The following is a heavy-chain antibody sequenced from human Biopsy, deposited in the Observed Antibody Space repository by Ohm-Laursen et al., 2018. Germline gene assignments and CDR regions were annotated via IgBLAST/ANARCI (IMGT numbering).Heavy chain of an antibody. CDR2: ITSSGGST. D-gene: IGHD3-9*01. CDR1: GFTFSNYA. CDR3: AKQGSTILSSFDS. V-gene: IGHV3-23*01. Sequence: SLRLSCTASGFTFSNYAMSWVRQAPGKGLEWVSTITSSGGSTYFADSVKGRFTISRDNSKNRLYLQMNSLRGEETAVYYCAKQGSTILSSFDSWGQGTLVTVSS. J-gene: IGHJ5*01.